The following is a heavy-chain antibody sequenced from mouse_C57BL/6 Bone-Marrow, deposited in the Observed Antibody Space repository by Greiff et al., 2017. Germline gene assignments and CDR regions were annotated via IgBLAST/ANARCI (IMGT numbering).Heavy chain of an antibody. CDR3: ARGRTIVTYWYFDV. J-gene: IGHJ1*03. V-gene: IGHV5-4*03. Sequence: EVKLVESGGGLVKPGGSLKLSCAASGFTFSSYAMSWVRQTPEKRLEWVGTISDGGSYTSYPDNVKGRFTISRDNAKNNLYLQMSHLKSEDTAMSYCARGRTIVTYWYFDVWGTGTTVTVSS. CDR1: GFTFSSYA. D-gene: IGHD2-5*01. CDR2: ISDGGSYT.